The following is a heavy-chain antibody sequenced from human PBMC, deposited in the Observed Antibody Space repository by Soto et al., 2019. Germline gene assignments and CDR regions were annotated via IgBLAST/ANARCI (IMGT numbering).Heavy chain of an antibody. CDR2: TYYRSKWYN. Sequence: SETLSLTCSVSTGSVRTYYWTWIRQSPSRGLEWLGRTYYRSKWYNDYAVSVKSRITINPDTSKNQFSLQLNSVTPEDTAVYYCARGVRYYDSSGYYYLYYYYGMDVWGQGTTVTVSS. CDR1: VSTGSVRTYY. CDR3: ARGVRYYDSSGYYYLYYYYGMDV. J-gene: IGHJ6*02. V-gene: IGHV6-1*01. D-gene: IGHD3-22*01.